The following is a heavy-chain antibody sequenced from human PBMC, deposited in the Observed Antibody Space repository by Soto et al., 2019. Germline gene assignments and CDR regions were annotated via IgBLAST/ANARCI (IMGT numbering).Heavy chain of an antibody. D-gene: IGHD1-1*01. Sequence: GGSLRLSCAASGVNLDDYYMSWIRQAPGKGLEYIAYIGSLNHYYNYADSVKGRFTISRDNPRNSLYLQMNSLRAEDTAVYYCAREASSTVPPSWGQGTLVTVSS. J-gene: IGHJ5*02. CDR3: AREASSTVPPS. V-gene: IGHV3-11*06. CDR1: GVNLDDYY. CDR2: IGSLNHYY.